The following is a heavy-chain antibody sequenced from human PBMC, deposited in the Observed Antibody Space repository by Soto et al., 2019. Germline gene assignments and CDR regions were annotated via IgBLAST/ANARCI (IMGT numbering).Heavy chain of an antibody. CDR2: ISSDGSNK. D-gene: IGHD3-16*01. CDR3: AKDFWGVWDFDL. Sequence: QVQLVESGGGVVQPGRSLRLSCAASGVTLILYGLHWVRQAPGNGLEWVAVISSDGSNKNYADSVKRRFTISRDNSKITLYLQMHSLRAEDTAVYSCAKDFWGVWDFDLWGPGTRVTVSS. CDR1: GVTLILYG. V-gene: IGHV3-30*18. J-gene: IGHJ2*01.